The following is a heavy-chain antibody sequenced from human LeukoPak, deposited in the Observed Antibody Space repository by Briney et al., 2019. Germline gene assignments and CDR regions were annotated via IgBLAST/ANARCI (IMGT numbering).Heavy chain of an antibody. CDR3: ARGPGWYGMDV. CDR1: GFTFRSYA. Sequence: GGSLRLSCAATGFTFRSYAMSWVRQAPGKGLEWVSTISGSGGITYYIDSVKGRFTISRDNSKNTLYLQMNSLRAEDTAVYYCARGPGWYGMDVWGQGTTVTVSS. CDR2: ISGSGGIT. J-gene: IGHJ6*02. D-gene: IGHD2-15*01. V-gene: IGHV3-23*01.